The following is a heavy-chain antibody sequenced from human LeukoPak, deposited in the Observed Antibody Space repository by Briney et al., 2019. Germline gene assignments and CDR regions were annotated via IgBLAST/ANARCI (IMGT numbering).Heavy chain of an antibody. CDR3: ARRAGDYSHPYDY. CDR2: IYSGGST. V-gene: IGHV3-53*01. CDR1: GFTFSSYG. Sequence: PGGSLRLSCAASGFTFSSYGMNWVRQAPGKGLEWVSFIYSGGSTQYSDSVKGRFTISRDNSKNTLYLQMNSLRAEDTAVYYCARRAGDYSHPYDYWGQGTLVTVSS. D-gene: IGHD3-22*01. J-gene: IGHJ4*02.